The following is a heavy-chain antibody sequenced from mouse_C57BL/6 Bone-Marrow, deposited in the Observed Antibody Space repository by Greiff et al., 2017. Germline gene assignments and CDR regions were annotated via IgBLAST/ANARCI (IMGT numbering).Heavy chain of an antibody. CDR2: INPNNGGT. CDR3: ARYYDYWYYAMDY. CDR1: GYTFTDYY. D-gene: IGHD2-4*01. J-gene: IGHJ4*01. V-gene: IGHV1-26*01. Sequence: EVQLQQSGPELVKPGASVKISCKASGYTFTDYYMNWVKQSHGKSLEWIGDINPNNGGTSYNQKFKGKATLTVDKSSSTAYMELRSLTSEDSAVYYCARYYDYWYYAMDYWGQGTSVTVSS.